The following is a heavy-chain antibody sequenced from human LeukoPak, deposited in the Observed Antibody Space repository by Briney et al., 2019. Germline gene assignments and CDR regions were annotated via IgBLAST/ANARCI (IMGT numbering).Heavy chain of an antibody. J-gene: IGHJ6*02. V-gene: IGHV3-33*01. CDR3: ARERVTGTSYYYYYGMDV. D-gene: IGHD6-19*01. Sequence: PGRSLRLSCAASGFTFSSYAMHWVRQASGKGLEWVAVIWHDGSNKYYAASVKGRFTVSRDNSKNTLYLQINSLRAEDPAVYYCARERVTGTSYYYYYGMDVWGQGTTVTVSS. CDR1: GFTFSSYA. CDR2: IWHDGSNK.